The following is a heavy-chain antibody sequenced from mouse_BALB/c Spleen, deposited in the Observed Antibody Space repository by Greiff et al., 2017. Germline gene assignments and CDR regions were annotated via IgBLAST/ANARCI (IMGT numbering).Heavy chain of an antibody. Sequence: QVQLKESGPELVKPGASVKISCKASGYAFSSSWMNWVKQRPGQGLEWIGRIYPGDGDTNYNGKFKGKATLTADKSSSTAYMQLSSLTSVDSAVYFCARRGIYSDAMDYWGQGTSVTVSS. D-gene: IGHD2-1*01. V-gene: IGHV1-82*01. CDR3: ARRGIYSDAMDY. CDR2: IYPGDGDT. CDR1: GYAFSSSW. J-gene: IGHJ4*01.